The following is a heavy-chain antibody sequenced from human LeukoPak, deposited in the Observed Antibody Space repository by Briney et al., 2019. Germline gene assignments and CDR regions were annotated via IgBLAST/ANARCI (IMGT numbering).Heavy chain of an antibody. CDR1: GGSFSGYY. D-gene: IGHD5-18*01. V-gene: IGHV4-34*01. Sequence: SETLSLTCAVYGGSFSGYYWSWIRQPPGKGLEWIGEINHSGSTNYNPSLKSRVTISVDTSKNQFSLKLSSETAADTAVYYCARGVRSSIYSYGFMNYWGQGTLVTVSS. CDR3: ARGVRSSIYSYGFMNY. CDR2: INHSGST. J-gene: IGHJ4*02.